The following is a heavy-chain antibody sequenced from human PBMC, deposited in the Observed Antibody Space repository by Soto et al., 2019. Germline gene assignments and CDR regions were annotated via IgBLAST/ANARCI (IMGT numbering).Heavy chain of an antibody. CDR2: ISGSGGST. D-gene: IGHD6-19*01. CDR3: AKDVTAVAGHPFDY. V-gene: IGHV3-23*01. Sequence: VGSLRLSCAASGFTFSSYAMMLVRQAPGKGLEWVSAISGSGGSTYYADSVKGRFTISRDNSKNTLYLQMNSLRAEDTAVYYCAKDVTAVAGHPFDYWGQGTLVTVSS. J-gene: IGHJ4*02. CDR1: GFTFSSYA.